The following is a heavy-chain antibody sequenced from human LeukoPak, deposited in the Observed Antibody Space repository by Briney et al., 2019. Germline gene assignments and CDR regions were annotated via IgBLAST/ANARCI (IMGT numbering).Heavy chain of an antibody. CDR1: GFTFSDYN. J-gene: IGHJ6*02. Sequence: PGGSLRLSCAASGFTFSDYNMTWVRQAPAKGLEWVSYITNGGSTIHHADSVKGRFTISRDNAKKTLYLQMNSLRAEDTAVYYCARSIGLTGGGVDVWGQGTTVTVSS. D-gene: IGHD3-9*01. CDR2: ITNGGSTI. V-gene: IGHV3-11*01. CDR3: ARSIGLTGGGVDV.